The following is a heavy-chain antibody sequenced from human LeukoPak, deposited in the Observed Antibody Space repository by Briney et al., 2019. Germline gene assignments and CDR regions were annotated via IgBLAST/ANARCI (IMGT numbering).Heavy chain of an antibody. CDR3: ARDQGSLFGELLYYFDY. CDR2: ISYDGSNK. CDR1: GFTFSSYA. V-gene: IGHV3-30*04. J-gene: IGHJ4*02. D-gene: IGHD3-10*01. Sequence: GRSLRLSCAASGFTFSSYAMHWVRQAPGKGLEWVAVISYDGSNKYYADSVKGRLTISRDNSKNTLYLQMNSLRAEDTAVYYCARDQGSLFGELLYYFDYWGQGTLVTVSS.